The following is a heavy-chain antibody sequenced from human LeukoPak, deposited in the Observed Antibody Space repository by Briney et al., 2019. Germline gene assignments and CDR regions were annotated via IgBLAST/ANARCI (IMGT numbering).Heavy chain of an antibody. Sequence: PXXTLSLTCAXYGXSXSGYYWSWIRQPPGKGLEWIGEINHSGSTNYNPSLKSRVTISVDTSKNQFSLKLSPVTAADTAVYYCARGRRGEDYWGQGTLVTVSS. J-gene: IGHJ4*02. V-gene: IGHV4-34*01. CDR3: ARGRRGEDY. CDR2: INHSGST. D-gene: IGHD3-16*01. CDR1: GXSXSGYY.